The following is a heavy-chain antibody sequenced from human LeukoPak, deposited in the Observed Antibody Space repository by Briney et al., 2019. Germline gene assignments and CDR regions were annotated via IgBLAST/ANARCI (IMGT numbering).Heavy chain of an antibody. J-gene: IGHJ3*02. D-gene: IGHD3-22*01. Sequence: QPGGSLRLSCAASEFTFSSYGMHWVRQAPGKGLEWVAVISYDGSNKYYADSVKGRFTISRDNSKNTLYLQMNSLRAEDTAVYYCVGDYDSSVISPRDAFDIWGQGTMVTVSS. CDR2: ISYDGSNK. CDR1: EFTFSSYG. V-gene: IGHV3-30*03. CDR3: VGDYDSSVISPRDAFDI.